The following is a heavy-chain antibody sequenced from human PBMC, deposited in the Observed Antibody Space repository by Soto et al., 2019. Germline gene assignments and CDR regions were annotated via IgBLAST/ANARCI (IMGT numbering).Heavy chain of an antibody. D-gene: IGHD2-21*02. CDR1: GYTFTRYG. V-gene: IGHV1-18*01. J-gene: IGHJ6*02. CDR3: AREGDVPDDYYGMDV. CDR2: ISGYDGRT. Sequence: QVHLVQSGAEVKKPGASVKVSCKTSGYTFTRYGISWVRQAPGQGLEWMGWISGYDGRTNFAQKVQDRVTMTTDTSTSTVYMELRSLSSDDTAVYYCAREGDVPDDYYGMDVWGQGTTVTVSS.